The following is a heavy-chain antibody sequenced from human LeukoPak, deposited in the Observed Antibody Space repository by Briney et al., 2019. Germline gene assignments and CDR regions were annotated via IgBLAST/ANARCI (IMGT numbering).Heavy chain of an antibody. Sequence: GESLGISCKGSGYSFTSYWISWVRQMPGKGLEWMGRIDPSDSYTNYSPSFQGHVTISADKSISTAYLQWSSLKASDTAMYYCARLPRDYCSGGSCYSKGDYWGQGTLVTVSS. CDR2: IDPSDSYT. CDR1: GYSFTSYW. V-gene: IGHV5-10-1*01. D-gene: IGHD2-15*01. J-gene: IGHJ4*02. CDR3: ARLPRDYCSGGSCYSKGDY.